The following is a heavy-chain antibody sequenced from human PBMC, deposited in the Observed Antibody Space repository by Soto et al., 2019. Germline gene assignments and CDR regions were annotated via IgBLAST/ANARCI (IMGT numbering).Heavy chain of an antibody. CDR1: GGSVSSGSYY. J-gene: IGHJ4*02. Sequence: QVQLQESGPGLVKPSETLSLTCTVSGGSVSSGSYYWSWIRQPPGKGLEWIGHIYYNGRTNYNPSLRSRVTISVDTSKNQFSLKLSSVTAADTAVYYCARGTRIAVAGTLDYWGQGTLVTVSS. CDR3: ARGTRIAVAGTLDY. V-gene: IGHV4-61*01. CDR2: IYYNGRT. D-gene: IGHD6-19*01.